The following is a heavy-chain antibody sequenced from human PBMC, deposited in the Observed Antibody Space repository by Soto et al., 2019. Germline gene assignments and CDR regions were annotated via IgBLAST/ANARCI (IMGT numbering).Heavy chain of an antibody. J-gene: IGHJ6*02. CDR1: GYTFTAYH. D-gene: IGHD3-10*02. Sequence: QVRLVQSGAEVKEPGDSVRVSCEASGYTFTAYHIHWVRQATGQGLEWMGWINPKFGDTGYAQDFQGRVSMTSDMSISTVYMELSRLTSDDTDIYYCARNMDYYYGRGSGNGHGVWGQGTTVTVFS. CDR2: INPKFGDT. V-gene: IGHV1-2*02. CDR3: ARNMDYYYGRGSGNGHGV.